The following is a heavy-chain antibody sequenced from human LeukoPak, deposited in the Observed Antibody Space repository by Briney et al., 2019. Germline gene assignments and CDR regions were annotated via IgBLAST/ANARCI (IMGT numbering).Heavy chain of an antibody. D-gene: IGHD3-10*01. J-gene: IGHJ4*02. CDR3: ARGRGDPVFDY. Sequence: GGSLRLSCAASGFTFSSYSMNWVRQAPGKGLEWVSSISSSSSYIYYADSVKGRFTISRDNAKNSLYLQMNSLRAQDTAVYYCARGRGDPVFDYWGQGTLVTVSS. CDR1: GFTFSSYS. CDR2: ISSSSSYI. V-gene: IGHV3-21*01.